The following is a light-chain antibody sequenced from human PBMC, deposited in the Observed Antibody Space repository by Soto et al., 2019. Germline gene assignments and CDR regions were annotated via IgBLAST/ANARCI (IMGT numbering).Light chain of an antibody. J-gene: IGLJ1*01. Sequence: QSVLTQPASVSGSPGQSITISCTGTSSDVGSYNLVSWYQQHPGKAPKLMIHEGSKRPSGVSNRFSGSKSGNTASLTISGLQAEDEADYYCCSYAGSSTDVFGTGTKVTVL. CDR1: SSDVGSYNL. CDR3: CSYAGSSTDV. CDR2: EGS. V-gene: IGLV2-23*01.